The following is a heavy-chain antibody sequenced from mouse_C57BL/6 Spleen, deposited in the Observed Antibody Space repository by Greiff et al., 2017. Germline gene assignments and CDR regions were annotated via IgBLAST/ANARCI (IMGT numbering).Heavy chain of an antibody. V-gene: IGHV1-26*01. D-gene: IGHD2-2*01. J-gene: IGHJ4*01. CDR2: INPNNGGT. Sequence: EVKLKQSGPELVKPGASVKISCKASGYTFTDYYMNWVKQSHGKSLEWIGDINPNNGGTSYNQKFKGKATLTVDKSSSTAYMELRSLTSEDSAVYYCARRGYYGYDEVYYYAMDYWGQGTSVTVSS. CDR3: ARRGYYGYDEVYYYAMDY. CDR1: GYTFTDYY.